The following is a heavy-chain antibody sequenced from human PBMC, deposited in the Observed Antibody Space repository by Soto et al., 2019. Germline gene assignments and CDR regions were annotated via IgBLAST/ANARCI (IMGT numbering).Heavy chain of an antibody. V-gene: IGHV1-8*01. Sequence: QVQLVLSGAEVKKPGASVKVSCKASGYNFINYDINWVRQAPGQGLEWMGRMNPNSGKTGYGQKFQGRVTMTRNTAISTDYMELSSLRAEDTAVYYCARSPQDGGAAIDYWGQGTLVTVSS. CDR3: ARSPQDGGAAIDY. D-gene: IGHD2-21*01. J-gene: IGHJ4*02. CDR1: GYNFINYD. CDR2: MNPNSGKT.